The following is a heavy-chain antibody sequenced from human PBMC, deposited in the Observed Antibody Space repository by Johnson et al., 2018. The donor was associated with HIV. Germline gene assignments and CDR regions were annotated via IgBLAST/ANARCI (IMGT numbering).Heavy chain of an antibody. CDR1: GFTVSSNY. V-gene: IGHV3-66*01. Sequence: VQLVESGGGLVQPGGSLRLSCAASGFTVSSNYMSWVRQAPGKGLEWVSVIYSGGSTYYADSVKGRFTISRDNSKNTLYLQMNSLKTEDTAVYYTAISSSWYGTLGAFDIWGQG. D-gene: IGHD6-13*01. CDR3: AISSSWYGTLGAFDI. CDR2: IYSGGST. J-gene: IGHJ3*02.